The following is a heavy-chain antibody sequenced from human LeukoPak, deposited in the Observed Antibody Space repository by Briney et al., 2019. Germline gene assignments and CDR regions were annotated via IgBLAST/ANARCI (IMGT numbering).Heavy chain of an antibody. D-gene: IGHD2-2*01. Sequence: SVKVSCKASGGTFSSYAISWVRLAPGQGLEWMGRIIPIFGTANYAQKFQGRVTITTDESTSTAYMELSSLRSEDTAVYYCALPVRSSSTSDYYYYMDVWGKGTTVTVSS. CDR2: IIPIFGTA. V-gene: IGHV1-69*05. CDR3: ALPVRSSSTSDYYYYMDV. CDR1: GGTFSSYA. J-gene: IGHJ6*03.